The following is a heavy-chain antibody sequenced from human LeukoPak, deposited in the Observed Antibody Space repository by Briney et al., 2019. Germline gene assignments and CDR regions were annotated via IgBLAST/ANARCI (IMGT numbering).Heavy chain of an antibody. Sequence: GGSLRLSCAASGFTFSDYYMSWIRQAPGKGLEWVSYIGSSGSTIYYADSVKGRFTISRDNAKNSLYLQMNSLRAEDTAVYYCARDSWVIAAAEHAHDYWGQGTLVTVSS. CDR2: IGSSGSTI. D-gene: IGHD6-13*01. CDR3: ARDSWVIAAAEHAHDY. CDR1: GFTFSDYY. J-gene: IGHJ4*02. V-gene: IGHV3-11*01.